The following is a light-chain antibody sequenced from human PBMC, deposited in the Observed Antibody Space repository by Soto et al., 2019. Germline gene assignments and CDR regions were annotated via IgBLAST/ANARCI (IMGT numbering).Light chain of an antibody. CDR1: QSISNS. V-gene: IGKV3-15*01. CDR2: GAS. J-gene: IGKJ2*01. CDR3: QQYNSWPPRT. Sequence: EIVMTQSPASLSVSPGETATLSCRASQSISNSLAWYQQKPGQAPSLLIYGASTRATGIPARFSGSGSGTEFTLTISSLQSEDSALYYCQQYNSWPPRTFAQGTKLEIK.